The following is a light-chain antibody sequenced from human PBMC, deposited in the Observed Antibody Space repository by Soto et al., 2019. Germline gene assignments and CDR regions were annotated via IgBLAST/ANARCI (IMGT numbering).Light chain of an antibody. CDR3: QQYNSYSQT. CDR2: KAS. CDR1: QTISNW. J-gene: IGKJ1*01. Sequence: IQMTHAPSTLSASVGDRVTITCQASQTISNWLAWYQQKPGKAPKLLIYKASTLESGVPSRFSRSGSGTEFTLTISSLQPEDFATYYCQQYNSYSQTFGQGTKVDIK. V-gene: IGKV1-5*03.